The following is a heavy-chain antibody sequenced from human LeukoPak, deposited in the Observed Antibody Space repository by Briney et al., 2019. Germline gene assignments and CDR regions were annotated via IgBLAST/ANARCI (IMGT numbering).Heavy chain of an antibody. V-gene: IGHV4-39*07. CDR1: GGSISSSSYY. J-gene: IGHJ6*03. Sequence: PSETLSLTCTVSGGSISSSSYYWGWIRQPPGKGLEWIGSIYYSGSTYYNPSPKSRVTISVDTSKNQFSLKLSSVTAADTAVYYRASIVVVPIQSPYYYYYMDVWGKGTTVTVSS. CDR2: IYYSGST. CDR3: ASIVVVPIQSPYYYYYMDV. D-gene: IGHD2-21*01.